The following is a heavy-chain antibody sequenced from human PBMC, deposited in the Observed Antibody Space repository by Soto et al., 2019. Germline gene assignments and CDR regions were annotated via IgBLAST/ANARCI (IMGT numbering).Heavy chain of an antibody. CDR2: IGTGGDT. Sequence: EVQLVQSGGGLVQPGGSLRLSCAASGFSFSTYDIQWVRQAAGKGLEWVSAIGTGGDTHYSGSVKGRFTISRENANSSSYLQMNSLRAEDTAVYYCARDPSGWGLDVWGQGTTVTVAS. J-gene: IGHJ6*02. CDR3: ARDPSGWGLDV. D-gene: IGHD2-15*01. V-gene: IGHV3-13*01. CDR1: GFSFSTYD.